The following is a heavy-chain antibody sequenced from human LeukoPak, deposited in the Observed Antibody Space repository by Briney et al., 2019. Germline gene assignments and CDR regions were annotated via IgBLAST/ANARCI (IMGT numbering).Heavy chain of an antibody. CDR3: AAIMVVTAGVAFNI. J-gene: IGHJ3*02. V-gene: IGHV1-8*01. D-gene: IGHD2-21*02. CDR2: MSPNSDNR. CDR1: GYTFTSYD. Sequence: ASVKVSCKASGYTFTSYDINWVRQAPGQGHEWMGWMSPNSDNRGYEQNFQGRVTMTMDTSISTAYMELSSLRSEDTAVYYCAAIMVVTAGVAFNIWGQGTMVTVSS.